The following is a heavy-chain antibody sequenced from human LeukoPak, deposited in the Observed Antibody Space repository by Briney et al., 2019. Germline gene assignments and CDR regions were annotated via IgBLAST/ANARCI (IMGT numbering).Heavy chain of an antibody. V-gene: IGHV4-59*01. CDR2: IYYSGST. J-gene: IGHJ3*02. D-gene: IGHD6-19*01. Sequence: SETLSLTCTVSGGSISSYYWSWIRQPPGKGLEWIGYIYYSGSTNYNPSLKSRVTISVDTSKNQFSLKLSSVTAADTAVYYCARDGRAGFAFDIWGQGTMVTVSS. CDR1: GGSISSYY. CDR3: ARDGRAGFAFDI.